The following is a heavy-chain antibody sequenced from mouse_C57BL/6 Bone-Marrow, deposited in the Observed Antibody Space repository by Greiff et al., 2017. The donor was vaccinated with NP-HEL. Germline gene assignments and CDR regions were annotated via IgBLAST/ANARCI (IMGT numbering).Heavy chain of an antibody. J-gene: IGHJ2*01. V-gene: IGHV1-62-2*01. Sequence: QVQLQQSGAELVKPGASVKLSCKASGYTFTEYTIHWVKQRSGQGLEWIGWFYPGSGSIKYNEKFKDKATLTADKSSSTVYMELSRLTSEDSAGYFCARHGNYYGSSGLDYFDYWGQGTTLTVSS. D-gene: IGHD1-1*01. CDR1: GYTFTEYT. CDR3: ARHGNYYGSSGLDYFDY. CDR2: FYPGSGSI.